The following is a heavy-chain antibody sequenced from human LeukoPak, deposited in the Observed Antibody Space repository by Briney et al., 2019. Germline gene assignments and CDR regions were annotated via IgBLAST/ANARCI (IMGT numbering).Heavy chain of an antibody. J-gene: IGHJ5*02. CDR1: GYTFTNYW. Sequence: GESLKISCEAFGYTFTNYWIGWVRQIPGKGLEWMGVSYPGDSHTRYNPSFQGQVTISADKSVNTAYLQWSRLKASDTAIYYCACRDLLSTPSGPWGQGTLVTVSS. CDR2: SYPGDSHT. V-gene: IGHV5-51*01. D-gene: IGHD6-6*01. CDR3: ACRDLLSTPSGP.